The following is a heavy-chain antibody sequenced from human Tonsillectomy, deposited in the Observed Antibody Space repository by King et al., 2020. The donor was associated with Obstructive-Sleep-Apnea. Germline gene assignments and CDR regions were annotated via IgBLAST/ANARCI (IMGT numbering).Heavy chain of an antibody. J-gene: IGHJ4*02. CDR2: ISGIGDIT. V-gene: IGHV3-23*04. CDR1: GFTFNSYA. CDR3: AKLVGSTGVDY. D-gene: IGHD2-8*02. Sequence: VQLVESGGGFVQPGGSLRLSCAASGFTFNSYAMSWVRQAPGKGLDLVSTISGIGDITYYADSVRGRFTISRDNTKKTLSLQMNSLRTEDTAIYYCAKLVGSTGVDYWGQGTLVAVSS.